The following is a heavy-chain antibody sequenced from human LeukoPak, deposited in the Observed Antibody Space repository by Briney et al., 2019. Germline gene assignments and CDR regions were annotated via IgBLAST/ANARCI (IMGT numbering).Heavy chain of an antibody. CDR2: IYHSGST. Sequence: ASETLSLTCTVSGYSISSGYYWSWIRQPPGKGLEWIGSIYHSGSTYYNPSLKSRVTISVDTSKNQFSLKLSSVTAADTAVYYCATGLYGDYEDAFDIWGQGTMVTVSS. D-gene: IGHD4-17*01. J-gene: IGHJ3*02. CDR1: GYSISSGYY. CDR3: ATGLYGDYEDAFDI. V-gene: IGHV4-38-2*02.